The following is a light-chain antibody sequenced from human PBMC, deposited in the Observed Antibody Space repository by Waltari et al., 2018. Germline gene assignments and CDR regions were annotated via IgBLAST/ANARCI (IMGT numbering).Light chain of an antibody. Sequence: AIQMTQSPSSLSAPVGDIVTITCRASQGIRNDLGWYQQKPGKAPKLLIYAASSLQSGVPSRFSGTGSGTDFTLTISSLQPEDFATYYCLQDYIYPWTFGQGTKVEIK. V-gene: IGKV1-6*01. CDR1: QGIRND. CDR2: AAS. CDR3: LQDYIYPWT. J-gene: IGKJ1*01.